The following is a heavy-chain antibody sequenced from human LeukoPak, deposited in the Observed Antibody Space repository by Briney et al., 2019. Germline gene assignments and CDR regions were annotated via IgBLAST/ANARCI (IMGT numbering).Heavy chain of an antibody. CDR1: GCTFTNYH. V-gene: IGHV1-8*03. CDR3: ARTTSFTASGYDY. J-gene: IGHJ4*02. D-gene: IGHD6-25*01. CDR2: MNPNNGDS. Sequence: ASVTVSCKASGCTFTNYHINWVRQATGQGLEWMGWMNPNNGDSGYAQKFQGRVAITRDTSISTSYMELRSLSSDDTAVYFCARTTSFTASGYDYWGQGTLVTVSS.